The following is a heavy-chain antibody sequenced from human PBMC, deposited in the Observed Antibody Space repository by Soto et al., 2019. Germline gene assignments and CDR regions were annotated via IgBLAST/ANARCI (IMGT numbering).Heavy chain of an antibody. J-gene: IGHJ3*02. CDR1: GGSISSGGYY. CDR2: IYYSGST. V-gene: IGHV4-31*03. Sequence: SETLSLTCTVSGGSISSGGYYWSWIRQHPGKGLEWIGYIYYSGSTYYTPSLKSRVTISVDTSKNQFSLKLSSVTAADTAVYYCARDCSSTSCAIVAFDIWGQGTMVTVSS. CDR3: ARDCSSTSCAIVAFDI. D-gene: IGHD2-2*01.